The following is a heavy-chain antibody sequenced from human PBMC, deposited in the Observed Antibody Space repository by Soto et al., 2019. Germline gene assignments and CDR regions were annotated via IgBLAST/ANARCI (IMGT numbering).Heavy chain of an antibody. CDR1: GGTFSSYA. Sequence: QVQLVQSGAEVKKPGSSVKVSCKASGGTFSSYAISWVRQAPGQGLEWMGGIIPIFGTANYAQKFQGRVTITADESTSTDYRELSSLRSEDTAVYYCARRRIVVVPAALHYDMDVWGQGTTVTVSS. D-gene: IGHD2-2*01. V-gene: IGHV1-69*01. CDR2: IIPIFGTA. CDR3: ARRRIVVVPAALHYDMDV. J-gene: IGHJ6*02.